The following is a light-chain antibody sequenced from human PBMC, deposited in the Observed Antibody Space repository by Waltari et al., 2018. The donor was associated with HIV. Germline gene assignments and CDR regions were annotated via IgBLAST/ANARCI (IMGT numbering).Light chain of an antibody. V-gene: IGLV2-14*03. CDR2: DVH. CDR1: DSDFSIYKF. CDR3: ASLTDDNAVM. Sequence: AVTQPASVSGLPGQSTTISCTGDDSDFSIYKFVSWYQQQSGKPPRLILYDVHSRASCVSDRFSVSMSGNTASLTISGLRAEDEGHYYCASLTDDNAVMFGGGTEVTVL. J-gene: IGLJ3*02.